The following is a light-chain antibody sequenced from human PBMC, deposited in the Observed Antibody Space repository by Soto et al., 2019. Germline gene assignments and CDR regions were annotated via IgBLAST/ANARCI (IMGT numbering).Light chain of an antibody. V-gene: IGKV1-9*01. J-gene: IGKJ4*01. CDR2: AAS. Sequence: DIQLTQSPSFLSASVADRVTITCRASQDISSFLAWFQQKPGKAPKLLIYAASTLQSGVPSRFSGSGSGTEFTLTISSLQPEDFATYYCQQRKDYPLTFGGGTKVDIK. CDR1: QDISSF. CDR3: QQRKDYPLT.